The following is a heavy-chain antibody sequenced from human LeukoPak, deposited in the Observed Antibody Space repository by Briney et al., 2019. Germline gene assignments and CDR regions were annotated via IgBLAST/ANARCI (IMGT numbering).Heavy chain of an antibody. CDR3: AKDIGGSGAY. Sequence: GRTLRLSCAASGFTFSTYWMYWVRQPPGTGLVWVSRINSDGSRKSYADSVRGRFTISRDNSKNTVYLQMNSLRAEDTAIYYCAKDIGGSGAYGGQGTLVTVSS. D-gene: IGHD3-16*01. J-gene: IGHJ4*02. CDR2: INSDGSRK. CDR1: GFTFSTYW. V-gene: IGHV3-74*01.